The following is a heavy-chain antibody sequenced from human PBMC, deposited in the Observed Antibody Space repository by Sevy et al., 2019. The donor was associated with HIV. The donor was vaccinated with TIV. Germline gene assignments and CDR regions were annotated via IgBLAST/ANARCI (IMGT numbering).Heavy chain of an antibody. V-gene: IGHV1-18*01. D-gene: IGHD1-1*01. CDR3: SCAGNVNWFDP. CDR2: ISGYNGNI. CDR1: GYTFSSYG. J-gene: IGHJ5*02. Sequence: ASVKVSCKASGYTFSSYGISWVRPAPGQGLEWMGWISGYNGNINFAQKLPGRVSMTTDTSTRTAYMEVRSLRSDDTAVDYCSCAGNVNWFDPWGQGTLVTVSS.